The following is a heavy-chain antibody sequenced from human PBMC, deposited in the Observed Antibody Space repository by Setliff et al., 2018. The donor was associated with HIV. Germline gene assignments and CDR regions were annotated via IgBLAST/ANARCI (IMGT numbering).Heavy chain of an antibody. D-gene: IGHD6-13*01. J-gene: IGHJ4*02. CDR1: GFTFSNNW. V-gene: IGHV3-7*05. CDR2: IKQDGSVK. Sequence: PGGSLRLSCAASGFTFSNNWMAWVRLAPGKGLEWVANIKQDGSVKNYVDSVRGRFTISRDNAENSLFLQMTGVRPEDTGMYYCGRSRAAGFDYWGQGTLVTGSA. CDR3: GRSRAAGFDY.